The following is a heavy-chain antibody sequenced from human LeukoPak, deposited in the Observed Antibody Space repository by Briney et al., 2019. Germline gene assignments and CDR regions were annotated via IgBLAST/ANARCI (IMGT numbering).Heavy chain of an antibody. CDR1: GFTFNTFN. Sequence: GGSLRLSCGASGFTFNTFNMNWVRQAPGKGLEWVSSITSGGDYIYYADSVKGRFTTSRDNAKNSLSLQLNSLRVEDTAVYYCARGHYDVLAASYKWTPDYWGQGTLVTVSS. J-gene: IGHJ4*02. V-gene: IGHV3-21*01. D-gene: IGHD3-9*01. CDR2: ITSGGDYI. CDR3: ARGHYDVLAASYKWTPDY.